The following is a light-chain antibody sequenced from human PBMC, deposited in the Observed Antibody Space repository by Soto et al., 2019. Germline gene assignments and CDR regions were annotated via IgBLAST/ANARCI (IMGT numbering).Light chain of an antibody. V-gene: IGLV2-14*03. J-gene: IGLJ2*01. CDR2: DVS. Sequence: QSALTQPASVSGSPGQSITISCTGTSSDVGAYNYVSWYQHHPGKAPKLMIYDVSNRPSGVSNRFSGSKSGNTASLTISGLQAEDEAHYYCNSFTTSSTLVFGGGTKLTLL. CDR3: NSFTTSSTLV. CDR1: SSDVGAYNY.